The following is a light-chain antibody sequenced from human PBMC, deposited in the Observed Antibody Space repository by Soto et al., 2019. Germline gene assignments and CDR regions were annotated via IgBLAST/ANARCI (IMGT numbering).Light chain of an antibody. J-gene: IGLJ1*01. CDR1: SSDVGSYNY. CDR2: DVS. Sequence: QSVLTQPTSVSGSPGQSIIISCTGTSSDVGSYNYVSWYQHHPGKAPKLMICDVSDRPSGVSNRFSGSKSGNTASLTISGLQAEDEADYYCSSYTSGSTPWVFGTGTKVTVL. V-gene: IGLV2-14*03. CDR3: SSYTSGSTPWV.